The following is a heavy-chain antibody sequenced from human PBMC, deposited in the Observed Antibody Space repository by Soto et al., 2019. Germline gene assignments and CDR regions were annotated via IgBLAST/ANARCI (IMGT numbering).Heavy chain of an antibody. CDR2: IYPDQYDA. J-gene: IGHJ6*02. CDR3: ARHGSVCYGYYYGMDV. Sequence: GWSLKISCKGSGYSFTSYWIGWVRHMPGKGQGWMCFIYPDQYDARYPPPFEGQVTNSADKAISTAYRQGRSLKASDTAMYYWARHGSVCYGYYYGMDVSGQWATVT. D-gene: IGHD2-15*01. CDR1: GYSFTSYW. V-gene: IGHV5-51*01.